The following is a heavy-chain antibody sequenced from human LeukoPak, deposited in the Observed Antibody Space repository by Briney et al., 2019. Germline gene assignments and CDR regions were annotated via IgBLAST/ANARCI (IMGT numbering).Heavy chain of an antibody. CDR2: INPNSGGT. CDR1: GYTFTGYY. Sequence: AAAVKVSCKASGYTFTGYYMHRVRQAPGPGLELMGWINPNSGGTNYAQKFQGRGTMTRETSIRTAYMELSRLRSDDTAVYYCARTDYIAVAAIFDYWGQGTLVTVSS. V-gene: IGHV1-2*02. CDR3: ARTDYIAVAAIFDY. D-gene: IGHD6-19*01. J-gene: IGHJ4*02.